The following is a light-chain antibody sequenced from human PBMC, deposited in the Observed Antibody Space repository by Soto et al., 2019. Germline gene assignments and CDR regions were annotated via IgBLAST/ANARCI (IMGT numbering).Light chain of an antibody. CDR1: SSDVGGYNY. V-gene: IGLV2-14*01. CDR2: EVS. Sequence: QSALTQPASVSVSPGQSITISCTGTSSDVGGYNYVSWYQHHPGKAPKLMIYEVSNRPSGVSYRFSGSKSGNTASLTISGLQAEDEADYYCNSYTGSGIVFGTGTKVTVL. J-gene: IGLJ1*01. CDR3: NSYTGSGIV.